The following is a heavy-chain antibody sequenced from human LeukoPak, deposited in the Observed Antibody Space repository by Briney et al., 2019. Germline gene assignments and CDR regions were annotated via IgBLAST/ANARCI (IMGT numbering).Heavy chain of an antibody. V-gene: IGHV3-66*02. CDR1: GFTVSSNY. J-gene: IGHJ6*02. CDR2: IYSGGST. Sequence: GGSLRLSCAASGFTVSSNYMSWVRQAPGKGLEWVSVIYSGGSTYYADSVKGRFTISRDNSKNTLYLQMNSLRAEDTAVYYCARPRDTRSSGYQGMDVWGQGTTVTVSS. CDR3: ARPRDTRSSGYQGMDV. D-gene: IGHD6-19*01.